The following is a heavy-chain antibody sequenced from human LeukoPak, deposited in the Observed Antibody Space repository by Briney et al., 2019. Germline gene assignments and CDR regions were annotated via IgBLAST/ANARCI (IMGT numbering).Heavy chain of an antibody. V-gene: IGHV3-48*01. CDR3: ATWNSLPDY. Sequence: GGSLRLSCAASGFTFSSYSMNWVRQAPGKGLEWVSYISSSSTIYYADSVKGRFTISRDNAKNSLYLQMNSLRAEDTAVYYCATWNSLPDYWGQGTLVTVSS. CDR2: ISSSSTI. D-gene: IGHD1/OR15-1a*01. CDR1: GFTFSSYS. J-gene: IGHJ4*02.